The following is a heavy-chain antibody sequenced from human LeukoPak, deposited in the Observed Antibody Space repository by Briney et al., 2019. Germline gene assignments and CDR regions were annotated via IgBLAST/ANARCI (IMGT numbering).Heavy chain of an antibody. CDR1: GGSISSSSYY. D-gene: IGHD6-19*01. CDR3: AREIAVAWYEDERDAFDI. V-gene: IGHV4-39*07. CDR2: IYYSGST. J-gene: IGHJ3*02. Sequence: SETLSLTCTVSGGSISSSSYYWGWTRQPPGKGLEWNRDIYYSGSTYYNPSHKSRVTISVDTSKNQCSLKLSSVTAADTAVYYCAREIAVAWYEDERDAFDIWGQGTMVTVSS.